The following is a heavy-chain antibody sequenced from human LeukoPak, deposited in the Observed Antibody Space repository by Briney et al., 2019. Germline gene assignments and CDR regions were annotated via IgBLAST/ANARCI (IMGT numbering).Heavy chain of an antibody. J-gene: IGHJ5*02. CDR3: ARVGAYYDILTGYYRGWFDP. Sequence: SGTLSLTCAVSGVSISSSNWWSWVRQPPGKGLAWIGEIYHSGSTNYNPSLKGRVTISVDKSKNQFSLKLSSVTAADTAVYYCARVGAYYDILTGYYRGWFDPLGPGNPGHRLL. CDR1: GVSISSSNW. CDR2: IYHSGST. D-gene: IGHD3-9*01. V-gene: IGHV4-4*02.